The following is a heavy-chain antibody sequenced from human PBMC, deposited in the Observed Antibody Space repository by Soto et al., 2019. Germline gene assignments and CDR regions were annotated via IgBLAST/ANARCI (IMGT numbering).Heavy chain of an antibody. CDR3: ALDTFRLGELSLEWDGMDV. V-gene: IGHV4-31*03. CDR1: GGSISSGGYY. D-gene: IGHD3-16*02. CDR2: IYYSGST. Sequence: QVQLQESGPGLVKPSQTLSLTCTVSGGSISSGGYYWSWIRQHPGKGLEWIGYIYYSGSTYYNPSLKSRVTISVDTSKPQFSRKLSSVTAEDPAVYYCALDTFRLGELSLEWDGMDVWGQGTTVTVSS. J-gene: IGHJ6*02.